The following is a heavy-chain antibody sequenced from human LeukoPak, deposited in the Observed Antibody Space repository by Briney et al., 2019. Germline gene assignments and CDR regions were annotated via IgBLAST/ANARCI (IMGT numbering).Heavy chain of an antibody. J-gene: IGHJ6*03. Sequence: ASVKASCKASGGTFSSYTISWVRQAPGQGLEWMGRIIPILGIANYAQKFQGRVTITADKSTSTAYMELSSLRSEDTAVYYCARVAQEYSSSSRYYYYYMDVWGKGTTVTVSS. D-gene: IGHD6-6*01. CDR2: IIPILGIA. CDR3: ARVAQEYSSSSRYYYYYMDV. CDR1: GGTFSSYT. V-gene: IGHV1-69*02.